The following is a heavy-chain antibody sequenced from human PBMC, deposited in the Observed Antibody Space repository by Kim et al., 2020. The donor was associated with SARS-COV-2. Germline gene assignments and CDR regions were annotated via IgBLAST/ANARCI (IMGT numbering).Heavy chain of an antibody. Sequence: SETLSLTCTVSGGSISSSSYYWGWIRQPPGKGLEWIGSTYYSGSTYYNPSLKSRVTISVDTSKNQFSLKLSSVTAADTAVYYCARPVGGSGSYFDYWGQGTLVTVSS. CDR1: GGSISSSSYY. CDR3: ARPVGGSGSYFDY. J-gene: IGHJ4*02. D-gene: IGHD3-10*01. V-gene: IGHV4-39*01. CDR2: TYYSGST.